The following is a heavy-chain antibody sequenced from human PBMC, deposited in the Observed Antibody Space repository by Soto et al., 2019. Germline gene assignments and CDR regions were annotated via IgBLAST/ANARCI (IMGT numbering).Heavy chain of an antibody. CDR1: GGSISSGGY. CDR3: ARDRGSYGMDV. CDR2: IYGSGIT. Sequence: QVQLQESGPGLVKPSETLSLTCTVSGGSISSGGYWNSVRQRPGKGLEWIGYIYGSGITYYSPSLVSRGSISMDTSKNQFSLKMTSVTAADTAVYFCARDRGSYGMDVWGQGTTVTVSS. J-gene: IGHJ6*02. V-gene: IGHV4-31*03.